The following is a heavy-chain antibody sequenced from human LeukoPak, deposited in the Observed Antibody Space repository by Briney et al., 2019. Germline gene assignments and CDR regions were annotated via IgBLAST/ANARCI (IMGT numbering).Heavy chain of an antibody. V-gene: IGHV1-46*03. J-gene: IGHJ4*02. CDR3: ARAPYCGGDCYYFDY. CDR1: GYTYTSYY. Sequence: ASVKVSCKASGYTYTSYYMHWVRQAPGQGLEWMGIINPSCGSTSYAQKFQGRVTMTRDTSTRTVYMELSSLRSEDTAVYYCARAPYCGGDCYYFDYWGQGTLVTVSS. D-gene: IGHD2-21*01. CDR2: INPSCGST.